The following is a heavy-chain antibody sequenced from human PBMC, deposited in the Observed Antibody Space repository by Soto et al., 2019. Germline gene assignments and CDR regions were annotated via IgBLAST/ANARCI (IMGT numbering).Heavy chain of an antibody. CDR2: ITPRGFNT. Sequence: DVQLLQSGGNLVQPGGSLRLSCAASGITFSDRAMSWVPQAPGKGMEWVSAITPRGFNTYYADSVKGRFTISRDNAEKTLFLQLNSRRGEDTTTYYCAASNYHGSGSPFDYWGQGALVTVSS. D-gene: IGHD3-10*01. J-gene: IGHJ4*02. CDR3: AASNYHGSGSPFDY. CDR1: GITFSDRA. V-gene: IGHV3-23*01.